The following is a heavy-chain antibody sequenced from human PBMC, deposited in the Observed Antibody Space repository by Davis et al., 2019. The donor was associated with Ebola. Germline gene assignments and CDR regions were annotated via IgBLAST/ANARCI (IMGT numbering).Heavy chain of an antibody. J-gene: IGHJ4*02. Sequence: ASVKVSCKASGYTFTDYHMHWVRQAPGQGLEWMGIINPDDSSASYSQKFQGRLTMTRDTSISTVYMELSSLRYDDTADYYCARGHNYAHEYWGQGTLVTVSS. CDR2: INPDDSSA. CDR3: ARGHNYAHEY. V-gene: IGHV1-46*01. CDR1: GYTFTDYH. D-gene: IGHD4-11*01.